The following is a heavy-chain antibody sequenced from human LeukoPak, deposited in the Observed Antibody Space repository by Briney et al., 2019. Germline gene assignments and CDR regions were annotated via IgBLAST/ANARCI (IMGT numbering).Heavy chain of an antibody. Sequence: PGRSLRLSCAASGFTFDDYAMHWVRHAPGKGLEWVSGISWNSGSIGYADSVKGRFTISRDNAKNSLYLQMNSLRAEDTALYYCAKDMGIAVAGTNPFDYWGQGTLVTVSS. D-gene: IGHD6-19*01. CDR3: AKDMGIAVAGTNPFDY. V-gene: IGHV3-9*01. J-gene: IGHJ4*02. CDR2: ISWNSGSI. CDR1: GFTFDDYA.